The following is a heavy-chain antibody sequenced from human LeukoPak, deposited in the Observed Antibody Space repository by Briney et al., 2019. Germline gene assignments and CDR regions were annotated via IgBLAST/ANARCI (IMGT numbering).Heavy chain of an antibody. V-gene: IGHV5-51*01. CDR1: GYSFTSYW. CDR3: ARRYCSGGSCYSSFDP. J-gene: IGHJ5*02. CDR2: IYPGDADT. Sequence: GESLKISCKGSGYSFTSYWIGWVRQMPGKGLEWMGIIYPGDADTRYSPSFQGQVTISADTSISTAYLEWSSLKASDTAMYYCARRYCSGGSCYSSFDPWGQGTLVTVSS. D-gene: IGHD2-15*01.